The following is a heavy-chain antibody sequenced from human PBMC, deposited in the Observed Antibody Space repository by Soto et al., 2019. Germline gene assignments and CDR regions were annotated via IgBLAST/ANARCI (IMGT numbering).Heavy chain of an antibody. Sequence: EVQVLESGGGLVQPGGSLRLSCAASGFTFSSYDMSWVRQAPGKGLEWVSGVSASGSITSYADSAKGRFTISRDNAKNPVFLQMSSLRAEDTAVYFCAKGYCSGGRCYRGFDYWGQGTLVTVSS. J-gene: IGHJ4*02. V-gene: IGHV3-23*01. CDR1: GFTFSSYD. CDR3: AKGYCSGGRCYRGFDY. CDR2: VSASGSIT. D-gene: IGHD2-15*01.